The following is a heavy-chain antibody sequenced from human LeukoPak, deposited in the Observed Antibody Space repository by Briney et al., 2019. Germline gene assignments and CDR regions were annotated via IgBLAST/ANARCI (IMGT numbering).Heavy chain of an antibody. D-gene: IGHD2-2*01. J-gene: IGHJ6*02. Sequence: PGGSLRLSCAASGFTFSSYSMNWVRQAPGKGLEWISYISSSTSTIYYADSVKARFTISRDNAKNSLYLQMNSLRAEDTAVYYCARDPPIVVVPAARMDHYYYGMDVWGQGTTVTASS. V-gene: IGHV3-48*04. CDR3: ARDPPIVVVPAARMDHYYYGMDV. CDR2: ISSSTSTI. CDR1: GFTFSSYS.